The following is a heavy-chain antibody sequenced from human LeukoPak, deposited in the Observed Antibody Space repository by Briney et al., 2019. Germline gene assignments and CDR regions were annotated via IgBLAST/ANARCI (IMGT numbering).Heavy chain of an antibody. V-gene: IGHV3-53*01. D-gene: IGHD3-9*01. CDR1: GFTVSSNY. J-gene: IGHJ4*02. Sequence: GGSLRLSCAASGFTVSSNYMSWVRQAPGKGLEWVSVIYSDGNTYYADSVKGRFTISRDNSKNTLYLQMNSLRAEDMAVYYCAPMTGDASAYWGQGTLVTVSS. CDR3: APMTGDASAY. CDR2: IYSDGNT.